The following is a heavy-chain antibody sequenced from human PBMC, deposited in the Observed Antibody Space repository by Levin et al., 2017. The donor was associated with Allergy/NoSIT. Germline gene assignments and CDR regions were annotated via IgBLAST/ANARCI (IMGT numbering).Heavy chain of an antibody. CDR3: VTGGTGATASDTFDI. CDR1: GFTFSRYS. D-gene: IGHD1-1*01. Sequence: PGGSLRLSCAASGFTFSRYSMNWVRQAPGKGLEWVSSISSGSSHIYYADSVKGRFTISRDNAKNSLYLQMNSLRAEDTAVYYCVTGGTGATASDTFDIWGQGTMVTVSS. J-gene: IGHJ3*02. V-gene: IGHV3-21*01. CDR2: ISSGSSHI.